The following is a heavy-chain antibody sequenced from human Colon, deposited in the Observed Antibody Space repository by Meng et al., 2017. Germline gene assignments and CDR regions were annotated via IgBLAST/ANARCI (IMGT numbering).Heavy chain of an antibody. CDR1: GYTFVSYE. CDR2: INPNSGDT. CDR3: ARGKEWWLDMSRGFDY. Sequence: QVQLAQSGAEVKPPGASVKVSRKVSGYTFVSYEINWVRQATGQGLEWMGYINPNSGDTVYAQKFQGRVSMTRDTSKTTSYMELTSLTSDDSAVYYCARGKEWWLDMSRGFDYWGQGTLVTVSS. D-gene: IGHD6-19*01. J-gene: IGHJ4*02. V-gene: IGHV1-8*01.